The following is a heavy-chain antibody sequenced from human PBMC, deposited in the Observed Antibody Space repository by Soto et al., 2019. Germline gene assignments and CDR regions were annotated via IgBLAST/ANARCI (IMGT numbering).Heavy chain of an antibody. D-gene: IGHD1-26*01. Sequence: PGESLKISCQGSGYNFSTYWIGWVRQMPGRGLESLGIIYPGDSDTRYSPSFQGQVTISADKSITTAYLQWSDLKASDTAMYFCARNVNLGSGYFDYWGQGILGTVS. CDR3: ARNVNLGSGYFDY. J-gene: IGHJ4*02. V-gene: IGHV5-51*01. CDR2: IYPGDSDT. CDR1: GYNFSTYW.